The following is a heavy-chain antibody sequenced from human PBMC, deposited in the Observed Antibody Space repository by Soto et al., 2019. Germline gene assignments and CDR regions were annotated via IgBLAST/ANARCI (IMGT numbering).Heavy chain of an antibody. J-gene: IGHJ3*02. V-gene: IGHV1-18*01. Sequence: ASVKVSCKASGYTFTSYGISWVRQAPGQGLEWMGWISSYNGNTTYAQKLQGRVTVTTDTSTSTAYTELRSLRSDDTAVYYCARGGGRLGYCSTTSCSLNAFDIWGQGTMVTVSS. CDR2: ISSYNGNT. D-gene: IGHD2-2*01. CDR3: ARGGGRLGYCSTTSCSLNAFDI. CDR1: GYTFTSYG.